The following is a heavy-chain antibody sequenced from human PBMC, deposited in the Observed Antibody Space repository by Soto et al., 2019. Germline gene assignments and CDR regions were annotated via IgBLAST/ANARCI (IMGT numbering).Heavy chain of an antibody. CDR3: ARRSGRTGSLSYGLDV. CDR1: GASISSSGYY. V-gene: IGHV4-39*01. CDR2: IYYSGST. J-gene: IGHJ6*02. D-gene: IGHD2-15*01. Sequence: QLQLQESGPGLVKPSETLSLTCTVSGASISSSGYYWGWIRQPPGKGLEWIGSIYYSGSTYYNPSLKSRVTLSIDTSENQFSLKLTSVTAADTAVYYCARRSGRTGSLSYGLDVWGQGTTVTVSS.